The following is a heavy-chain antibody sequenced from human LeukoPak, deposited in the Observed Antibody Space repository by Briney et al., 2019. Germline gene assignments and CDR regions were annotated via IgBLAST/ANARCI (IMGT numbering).Heavy chain of an antibody. J-gene: IGHJ6*03. CDR3: ARSPGVRGRYYYYYMDV. Sequence: ASVKVSCKASGDTFTGYYMNWVRQAPVQGLEWMGWINPNSGGTNYAQRFQGRVTMTRDTSISRAYMEPSRLRSDDTAVYYCARSPGVRGRYYYYYMDVWGKGTTVTVSS. CDR2: INPNSGGT. D-gene: IGHD3-10*01. V-gene: IGHV1-2*02. CDR1: GDTFTGYY.